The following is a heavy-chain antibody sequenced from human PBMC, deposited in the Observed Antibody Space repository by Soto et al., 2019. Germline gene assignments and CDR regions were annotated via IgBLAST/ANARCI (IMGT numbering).Heavy chain of an antibody. D-gene: IGHD6-6*01. J-gene: IGHJ3*02. V-gene: IGHV4-59*08. Sequence: PSETLSLTCTVSGGSISSYYWGWIRQPPGKGLEWIGYIYYSGSTNYNPSLKSRVTISVDTSKNQFSLKLSSVTAADTAVYYCARGPQYSSSSGGAFDIWGQGTMVTVSS. CDR1: GGSISSYY. CDR3: ARGPQYSSSSGGAFDI. CDR2: IYYSGST.